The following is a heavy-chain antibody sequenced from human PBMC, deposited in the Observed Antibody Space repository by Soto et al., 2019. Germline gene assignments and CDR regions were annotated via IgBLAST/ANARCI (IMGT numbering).Heavy chain of an antibody. D-gene: IGHD6-19*01. V-gene: IGHV3-11*01. CDR3: AREQFSGPPTREQFGGPPTYYYYYGMDV. J-gene: IGHJ6*02. CDR2: ISSSGSTI. Sequence: GGSLRLSCAASGFTFSDYYMSWIRQAPGKGLEWVSYISSSGSTIYYADSVKGRFTISRDNAKNSLYLQMNSLRAEDTAVYYCAREQFSGPPTREQFGGPPTYYYYYGMDVWGQGTTVTV. CDR1: GFTFSDYY.